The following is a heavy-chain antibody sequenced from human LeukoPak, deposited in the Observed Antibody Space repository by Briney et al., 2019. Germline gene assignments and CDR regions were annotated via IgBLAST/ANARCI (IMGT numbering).Heavy chain of an antibody. Sequence: NPSETLSLTCTVSGGSISSGSYYWSWIRQPAGKGLEWIGHLYTSGSTYYNPSLNSRITISVDTSKNQFPLRLSSVTAADTAVYYCARDGGYRRGYFDYWGQGTLVTVSP. J-gene: IGHJ4*02. V-gene: IGHV4-61*09. CDR3: ARDGGYRRGYFDY. D-gene: IGHD6-25*01. CDR1: GGSISSGSYY. CDR2: LYTSGST.